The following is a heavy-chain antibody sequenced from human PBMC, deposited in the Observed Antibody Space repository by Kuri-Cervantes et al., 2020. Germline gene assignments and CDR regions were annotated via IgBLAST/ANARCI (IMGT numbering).Heavy chain of an antibody. CDR2: MNPNSGNT. Sequence: ASVKVSCKASGYTFTSYDINWVRQATGQGLEWMGWMNPNSGNTGYAQKFQGRVTMTKNTSISTAYMELSSLRPEDTAVYYCARVKVDFWSGYYSDYWGQGTPVTVSS. D-gene: IGHD3-3*01. CDR3: ARVKVDFWSGYYSDY. J-gene: IGHJ4*02. CDR1: GYTFTSYD. V-gene: IGHV1-8*01.